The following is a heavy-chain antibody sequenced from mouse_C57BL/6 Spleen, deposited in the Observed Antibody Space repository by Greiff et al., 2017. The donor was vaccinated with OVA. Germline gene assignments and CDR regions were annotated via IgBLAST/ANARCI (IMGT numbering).Heavy chain of an antibody. CDR1: GYTFTSYW. CDR3: ARTESYGKPFDY. Sequence: QVQLKQPGAELVKPGASVKMSCKASGYTFTSYWITWVKQRPGQGLEWIGDIYPGSGSTNYNEKFKSKATLTVDTSSSTAYMQLSSLTSEDSAVNYCARTESYGKPFDYWGQGTTLTVSS. V-gene: IGHV1-55*01. J-gene: IGHJ2*01. CDR2: IYPGSGST. D-gene: IGHD2-1*01.